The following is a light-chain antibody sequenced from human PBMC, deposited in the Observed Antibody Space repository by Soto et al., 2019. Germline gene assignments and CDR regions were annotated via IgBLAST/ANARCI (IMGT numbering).Light chain of an antibody. CDR2: GAS. J-gene: IGKJ2*01. Sequence: IVLTQSPGTLSLSPGERATLSCRASQSVSSSYLAWYQQKPGQAPRLLIYGASSRATGIPDRFSGSGSGTDFTLTICRLEPEDFAVYYCQQYGSSPPVTFGQGTKLEIK. CDR3: QQYGSSPPVT. CDR1: QSVSSSY. V-gene: IGKV3-20*01.